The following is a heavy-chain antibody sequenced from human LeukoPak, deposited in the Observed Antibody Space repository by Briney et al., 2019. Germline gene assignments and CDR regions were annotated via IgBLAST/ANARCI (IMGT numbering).Heavy chain of an antibody. CDR3: ARSDRSSWTFDY. CDR2: INWNGGST. D-gene: IGHD6-13*01. V-gene: IGHV3-20*04. J-gene: IGHJ4*02. CDR1: GFTFDDYG. Sequence: GGSLRLSCAASGFTFDDYGMSWVRQAPGKGLEWVSGINWNGGSTGYADSVKGRFTISRDNAKNSLYLQMNSLRDEDTALYYCARSDRSSWTFDYWGQGTLVTVSS.